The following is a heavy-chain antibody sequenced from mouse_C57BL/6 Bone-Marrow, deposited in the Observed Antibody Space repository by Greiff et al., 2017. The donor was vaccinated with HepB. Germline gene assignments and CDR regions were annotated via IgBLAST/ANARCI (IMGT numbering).Heavy chain of an antibody. D-gene: IGHD2-3*01. J-gene: IGHJ3*01. CDR3: ATYDGYPWFAY. CDR1: GYTFTSYW. V-gene: IGHV1-61*01. Sequence: QVQLQQPGAELVRPGSSVKLSCKASGYTFTSYWMDWVNQRPGQGLEWIGNIYPSDSETHYNQKFKDKATLTVDKSSSTAYMQLSSLTSEDSAVYYCATYDGYPWFAYWGQGTLVTVSA. CDR2: IYPSDSET.